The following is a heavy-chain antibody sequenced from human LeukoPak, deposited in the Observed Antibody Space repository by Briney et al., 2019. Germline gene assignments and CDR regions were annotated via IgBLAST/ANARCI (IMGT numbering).Heavy chain of an antibody. CDR3: ARDLRIAAAGSFDY. J-gene: IGHJ4*02. D-gene: IGHD6-13*01. CDR2: ISAYNGNT. Sequence: ASVKVSRKASGYTFTSYGISWVRQAPGQGLEWMGWISAYNGNTNYAQKLQGRVTMTTDTSTSTAYMELRSLRSDDTAVYYCARDLRIAAAGSFDYWGQGTLVTVSS. V-gene: IGHV1-18*01. CDR1: GYTFTSYG.